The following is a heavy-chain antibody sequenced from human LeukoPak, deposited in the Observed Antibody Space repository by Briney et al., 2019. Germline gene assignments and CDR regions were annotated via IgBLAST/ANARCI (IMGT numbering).Heavy chain of an antibody. V-gene: IGHV4-30-4*02. CDR2: IHYSGST. D-gene: IGHD3-22*01. CDR3: GRAGADSSGYYTIDY. CDR1: GASITSDDYD. Sequence: TSDTLSLTCTVSGASITSDDYDWSWLRQPPGKGLDWFGYIHYSGSTCYNPSLKSRVSISVDTSKTQFSLRLSSVTAADTAVYYCGRAGADSSGYYTIDYWGQGTLVTVSS. J-gene: IGHJ4*02.